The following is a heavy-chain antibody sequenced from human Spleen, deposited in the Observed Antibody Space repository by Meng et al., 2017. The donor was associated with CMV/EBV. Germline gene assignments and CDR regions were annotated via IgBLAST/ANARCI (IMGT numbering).Heavy chain of an antibody. CDR3: ARDRPTSGTFDY. CDR1: GFTFGNYA. Sequence: CAASGFTFGNYAMQWVRQAPGKGLEWVAVISSDGNNKFYTDSVKGRFTISRDTSKSTLFLQMNSLRAEDTAVYYCARDRPTSGTFDYWGQGTLVTVSS. D-gene: IGHD1-1*01. J-gene: IGHJ4*02. CDR2: ISSDGNNK. V-gene: IGHV3-30*04.